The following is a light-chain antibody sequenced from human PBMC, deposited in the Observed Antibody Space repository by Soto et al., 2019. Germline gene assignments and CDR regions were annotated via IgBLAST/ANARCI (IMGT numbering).Light chain of an antibody. CDR3: QSYDSSRSYV. J-gene: IGLJ1*01. V-gene: IGLV1-40*01. CDR1: SSNIGAGYA. Sequence: QSVLTQPPSVSGAPGQTVTISCTGRSSNIGAGYAVHWYQQLPGTAPKLLIYGNDNRPSGVPDRFSGSKSGTSASLAITGLQAEDEADYYCQSYDSSRSYVFGPGTKVTVL. CDR2: GND.